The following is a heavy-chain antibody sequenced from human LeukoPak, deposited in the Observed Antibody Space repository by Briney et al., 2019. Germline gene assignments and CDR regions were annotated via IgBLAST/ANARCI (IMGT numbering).Heavy chain of an antibody. CDR1: GYSFTSYW. D-gene: IGHD6-19*01. CDR2: IYPGDSDT. V-gene: IGHV5-51*01. J-gene: IGHJ4*02. CDR3: ARRGTGIAVADYYFDY. Sequence: GESLKISCKGSGYSFTSYWIGWVRQMPGKGLEWMGIIYPGDSDTRYSPSFQGQVTISADKSISTAYLQWSSLKASDTAMYYYARRGTGIAVADYYFDYWGREPWSPSPQ.